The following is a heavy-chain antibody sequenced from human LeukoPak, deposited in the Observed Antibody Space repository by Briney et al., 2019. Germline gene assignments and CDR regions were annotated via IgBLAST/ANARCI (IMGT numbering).Heavy chain of an antibody. CDR2: ICHSGRT. V-gene: IGHV4-38-2*02. J-gene: IGHJ5*02. CDR1: GYSISSGYY. CDR3: AREGDSSSVGWFDP. D-gene: IGHD6-13*01. Sequence: SETLSLTCTVSGYSISSGYYWGWIRQPPGKGLEWIGSICHSGRTYYNPSLKSRVTISVDTSKNQFSLKLSSVTAADTAVYYCAREGDSSSVGWFDPWGQGTLVTVSS.